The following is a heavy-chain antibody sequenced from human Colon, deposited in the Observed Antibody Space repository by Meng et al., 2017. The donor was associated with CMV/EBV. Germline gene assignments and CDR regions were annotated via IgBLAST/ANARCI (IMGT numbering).Heavy chain of an antibody. D-gene: IGHD7-27*01. Sequence: KASGYTSTAYGSSWVRQAPGQGLEWMGWISAYTDRTKYAQKFQGRVTVTTDTFTSTVYMELSSLRSDDTAVYYCARDTTGEYDYWGQGTLVTVSS. CDR1: GYTSTAYG. CDR3: ARDTTGEYDY. CDR2: ISAYTDRT. J-gene: IGHJ4*02. V-gene: IGHV1-18*01.